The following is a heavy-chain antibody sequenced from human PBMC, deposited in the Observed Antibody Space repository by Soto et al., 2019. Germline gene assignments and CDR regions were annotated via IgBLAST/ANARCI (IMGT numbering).Heavy chain of an antibody. J-gene: IGHJ4*02. CDR2: IYNSGST. Sequence: SETLSLTCTVSGGSFTSYYWSWIRQPPGKGLEWIGYIYNSGSTNYNPSLKSRVTISIDASKNQFSLNLSSVSAADTAVYYCARASRVPISMIRGVVGSFDYWGPGTLVTVSS. V-gene: IGHV4-59*01. CDR1: GGSFTSYY. CDR3: ARASRVPISMIRGVVGSFDY. D-gene: IGHD3-10*01.